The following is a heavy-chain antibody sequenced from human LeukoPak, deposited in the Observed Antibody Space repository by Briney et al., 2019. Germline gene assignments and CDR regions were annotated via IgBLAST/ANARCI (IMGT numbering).Heavy chain of an antibody. V-gene: IGHV3-53*01. Sequence: GGSLRLSCAASGFAVSSNHMNWIRQAPGKGLEWVSVIFNGGSTYYADSVKGRFTISRDNSKNTLYLQMNSLRAEDTAVYYCATSIVGLTYDEHFHHWGQGTLVTVSS. CDR2: IFNGGST. CDR3: ATSIVGLTYDEHFHH. J-gene: IGHJ1*01. D-gene: IGHD1-26*01. CDR1: GFAVSSNH.